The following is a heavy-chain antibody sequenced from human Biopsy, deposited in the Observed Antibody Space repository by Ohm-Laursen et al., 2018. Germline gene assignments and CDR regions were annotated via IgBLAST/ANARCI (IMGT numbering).Heavy chain of an antibody. CDR2: FDREERKT. D-gene: IGHD3-10*01. CDR3: ATGPYYDTRFYYNVRPFDF. CDR1: GYTLTELS. V-gene: IGHV1-24*01. Sequence: SVKVSCKVSGYTLTELSIHWVRQTGGKGLEWMGGFDREERKTVYAEKFQGRVTMTEDTSTDTVYMEVTSLRSDDTAVYYCATGPYYDTRFYYNVRPFDFWGQGTLVTVSS. J-gene: IGHJ4*02.